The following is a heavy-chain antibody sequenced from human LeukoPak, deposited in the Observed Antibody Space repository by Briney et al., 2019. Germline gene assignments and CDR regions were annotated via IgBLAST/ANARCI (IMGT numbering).Heavy chain of an antibody. CDR3: ARGIRWASDY. D-gene: IGHD4-23*01. J-gene: IGHJ4*02. Sequence: GGSLRLSCAASGFTFSSYSMVWVRQAPGKGLEYVSGITSNGGNTYYGNSVEGRFTISRDNSKDTLYLQMGSLRTEERAVYYCARGIRWASDYWGQGTPVTVAS. V-gene: IGHV3-64*01. CDR1: GFTFSSYS. CDR2: ITSNGGNT.